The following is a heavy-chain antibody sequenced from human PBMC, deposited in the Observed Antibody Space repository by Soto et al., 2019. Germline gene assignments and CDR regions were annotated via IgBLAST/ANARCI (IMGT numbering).Heavy chain of an antibody. Sequence: EVQLLESGGGLVQPGESLRLSCAATGFIFSNHDMHWVRQVPGEGLEWVAGFGGDLITPFYPDSVKGRFTISRDNSNSTLYLKMKSLRVEDTAIYYCVKEGRVGVEGFDFWGQGALVTVSS. CDR2: FGGDLITP. V-gene: IGHV3-23*01. CDR3: VKEGRVGVEGFDF. D-gene: IGHD1-26*01. CDR1: GFIFSNHD. J-gene: IGHJ4*02.